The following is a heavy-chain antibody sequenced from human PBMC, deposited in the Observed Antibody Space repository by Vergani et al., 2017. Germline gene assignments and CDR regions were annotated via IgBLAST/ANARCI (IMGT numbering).Heavy chain of an antibody. J-gene: IGHJ6*03. D-gene: IGHD2-2*01. CDR2: INPNSGGT. Sequence: QVQLVQSGAEVKKPGASVKVSCKASGYTFTGYYMHWVRQAPGQGLEWMGWINPNSGGTNYAQKFQGRVTMTRDTSISTAYMELSSLRSEDTAVFYCARGKYQLLFVMSYYYSYMDVWGKGTTVTVSS. CDR1: GYTFTGYY. V-gene: IGHV1-2*02. CDR3: ARGKYQLLFVMSYYYSYMDV.